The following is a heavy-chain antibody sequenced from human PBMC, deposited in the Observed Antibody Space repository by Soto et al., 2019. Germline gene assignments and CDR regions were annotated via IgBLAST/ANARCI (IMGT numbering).Heavy chain of an antibody. CDR1: GYTFTTYF. D-gene: IGHD3-10*01. V-gene: IGHV1-46*01. Sequence: QVQLVQSGAEVKKPGASVKVSCKPSGYTFTTYFLHWVRQAPGQGLEWMGIINPSDGSTTYAQSFQGSVTMTRDTSTSTAYMELSSLRSEDTAVYYCARVPTGRGDYDYWGQGTLVTVSS. CDR3: ARVPTGRGDYDY. J-gene: IGHJ4*02. CDR2: INPSDGST.